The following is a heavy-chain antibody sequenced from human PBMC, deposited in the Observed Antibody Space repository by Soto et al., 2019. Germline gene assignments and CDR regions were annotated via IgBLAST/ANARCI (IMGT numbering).Heavy chain of an antibody. J-gene: IGHJ4*02. CDR3: ARRGPGTYFDY. V-gene: IGHV3-23*01. Sequence: GGSLRLSCAASGFTFSSYAMNWVRQAPGKGLEWVSVISGSGDSTYYAEYVKGRFTISRDNSKNTLYLQMNSLRTEVSAVYYCARRGPGTYFDYWGQGTLVTVSS. CDR1: GFTFSSYA. CDR2: ISGSGDST. D-gene: IGHD6-13*01.